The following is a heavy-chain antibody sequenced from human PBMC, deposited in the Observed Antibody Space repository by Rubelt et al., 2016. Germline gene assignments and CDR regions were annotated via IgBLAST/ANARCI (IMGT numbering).Heavy chain of an antibody. CDR2: FYYSGGT. D-gene: IGHD5-18*01. V-gene: IGHV4-39*01. CDR3: ARHSSEYNYGYGFDY. Sequence: GLEWIGSFYYSGGTYYNPSLKSRVTISVDTSKNQFSLMLRSVTAADTAVYHCARHSSEYNYGYGFDYWGQGILVTVSS. J-gene: IGHJ4*02.